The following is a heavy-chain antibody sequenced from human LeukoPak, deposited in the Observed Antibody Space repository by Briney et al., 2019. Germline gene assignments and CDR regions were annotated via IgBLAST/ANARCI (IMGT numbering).Heavy chain of an antibody. J-gene: IGHJ4*02. V-gene: IGHV3-23*01. D-gene: IGHD2-2*01. CDR1: GFTFSSYA. Sequence: PGGSLRLSCAASGFTFSSYAMSWVRQAPGKGPEWVSAISGSGGSTCYADSVKGRFTVSRDNSKNTLYLQMNSLRAEDTAVYYCAKDFEPVVPAAMEDYWGQGTLVTVSS. CDR3: AKDFEPVVPAAMEDY. CDR2: ISGSGGST.